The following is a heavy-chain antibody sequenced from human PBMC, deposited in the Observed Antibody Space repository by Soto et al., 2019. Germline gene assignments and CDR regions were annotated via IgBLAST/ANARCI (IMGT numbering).Heavy chain of an antibody. Sequence: EVQLLESGGGLVQPGGSLRLSCAASGFTFSSYAMSWVRQAPGKGLEWVSATSGSGGSTYYADSVKGRFTISRDNSKNTLYLQMNSLRAEDTAVYYCAKGSRSYKYYFDYWGQGTLVTVSS. CDR2: TSGSGGST. CDR3: AKGSRSYKYYFDY. CDR1: GFTFSSYA. D-gene: IGHD1-26*01. J-gene: IGHJ4*02. V-gene: IGHV3-23*01.